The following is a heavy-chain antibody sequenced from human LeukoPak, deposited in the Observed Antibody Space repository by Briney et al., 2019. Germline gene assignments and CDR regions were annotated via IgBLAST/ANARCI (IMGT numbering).Heavy chain of an antibody. CDR2: ISGSGGST. CDR1: GFTFSSYA. V-gene: IGHV3-23*01. D-gene: IGHD6-19*01. J-gene: IGHJ6*02. Sequence: GGSLRLSCAASGFTFSSYAMSWVRQAPGKGLEWVSAISGSGGSTYYADSVKGRFTISRDNSKNTLYLQMNSLRAEDTAVYYCAKGEVVDSSGWYYYYGMDVWGQGTTVTVSS. CDR3: AKGEVVDSSGWYYYYGMDV.